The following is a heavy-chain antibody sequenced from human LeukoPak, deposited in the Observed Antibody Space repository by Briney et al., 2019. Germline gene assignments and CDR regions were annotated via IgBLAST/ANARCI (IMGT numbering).Heavy chain of an antibody. CDR2: ISGSSGDI. V-gene: IGHV3-11*05. Sequence: PGGSLRLSCAASGFTFSDYYMTWVRQAPGKGLEWLSYISGSSGDINYSDSVRGRFTISRDNAKNSLYLQMNSLRAEDTAVYYCTRDPRLLDYLGRGTLVTVSS. CDR1: GFTFSDYY. J-gene: IGHJ4*02. CDR3: TRDPRLLDY.